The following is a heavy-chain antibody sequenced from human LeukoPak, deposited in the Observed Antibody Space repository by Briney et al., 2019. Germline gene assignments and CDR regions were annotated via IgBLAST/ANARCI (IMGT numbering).Heavy chain of an antibody. J-gene: IGHJ4*02. V-gene: IGHV1-2*02. CDR2: INPNSGGT. CDR1: GYTFTCYY. Sequence: GASVKVSCKASGYTFTCYYMHWVRQAPGQGLEWMGWINPNSGGTNYAQKFQGRVTMTRDTSISTAYMELSRLRSDDTAVYYCARDERGRWLQLWKHYYFDYWGQGTLVTVSS. D-gene: IGHD5-24*01. CDR3: ARDERGRWLQLWKHYYFDY.